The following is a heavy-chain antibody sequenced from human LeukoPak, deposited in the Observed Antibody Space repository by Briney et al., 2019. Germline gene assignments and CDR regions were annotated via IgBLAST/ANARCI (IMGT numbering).Heavy chain of an antibody. CDR2: VNAGNGKT. V-gene: IGHV1-3*01. Sequence: ASVKVSCKASGYTFTAYAMHWVRQAPGQSLEWMGWVNAGNGKTKYSQKFQGRVTITRDTSASAAYMELNSLRSEDTAVYYCARSSYDFLTGSPLLNSFDYWGQGTLVTVSS. CDR1: GYTFTAYA. CDR3: ARSSYDFLTGSPLLNSFDY. D-gene: IGHD3-9*01. J-gene: IGHJ4*02.